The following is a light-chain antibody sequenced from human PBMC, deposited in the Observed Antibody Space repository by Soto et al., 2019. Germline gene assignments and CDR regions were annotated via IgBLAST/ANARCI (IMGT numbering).Light chain of an antibody. V-gene: IGKV3-20*01. Sequence: EIVLTQSPGTLSLSPGERATLSCRASQSVSNSYLAWYQDKPGQAPRLLIAGAFSRATGIPDRFSGRWSGTAFTLTISRLEPEDLAVYYCQQYGSSPTFGQGTKVDIK. CDR2: GAF. J-gene: IGKJ1*01. CDR1: QSVSNSY. CDR3: QQYGSSPT.